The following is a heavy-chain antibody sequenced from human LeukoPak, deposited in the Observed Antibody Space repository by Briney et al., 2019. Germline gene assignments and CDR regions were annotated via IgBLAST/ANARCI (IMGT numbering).Heavy chain of an antibody. Sequence: GGSLRLSCAASGFTFSDYYMSWTRQAPGKGLEWISYISGSGTNIYYADSVRGRFTISRDNAKNSLYLQMNGLRAEDTAVYYCARTGDRGGSDYWGQGTLVTVSS. J-gene: IGHJ4*02. D-gene: IGHD7-27*01. CDR2: ISGSGTNI. CDR3: ARTGDRGGSDY. V-gene: IGHV3-11*01. CDR1: GFTFSDYY.